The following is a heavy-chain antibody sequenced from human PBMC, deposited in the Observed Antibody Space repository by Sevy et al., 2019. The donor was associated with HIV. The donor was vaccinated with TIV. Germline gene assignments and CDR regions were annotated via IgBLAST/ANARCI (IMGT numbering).Heavy chain of an antibody. Sequence: SETLSLTCTVTGGAITTGAYSWSWIRQPPGKGLEWMGYIFHSGSPYFNPSLKSRASMSVDTSKSQFSLTLSSLAAADTAVYYCARQETVIAYYVMDVRGQGTTVTVSS. J-gene: IGHJ6*02. D-gene: IGHD3-16*02. CDR3: ARQETVIAYYVMDV. V-gene: IGHV4-31*03. CDR2: IFHSGSP. CDR1: GGAITTGAYS.